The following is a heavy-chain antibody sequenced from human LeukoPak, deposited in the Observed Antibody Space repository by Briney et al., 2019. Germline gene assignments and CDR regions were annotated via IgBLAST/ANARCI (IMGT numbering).Heavy chain of an antibody. J-gene: IGHJ5*02. Sequence: RGSLRLSCAASGFTFSSYGMHWVRQAPGKGLEWVAVIWYDGSNKYYADSVKGRFTISRDNSKNTLYLQMNSLRAEDTAVYYCARDKGGYSGYATWFDPWGQGTLVTVSS. CDR3: ARDKGGYSGYATWFDP. V-gene: IGHV3-33*01. D-gene: IGHD5-12*01. CDR1: GFTFSSYG. CDR2: IWYDGSNK.